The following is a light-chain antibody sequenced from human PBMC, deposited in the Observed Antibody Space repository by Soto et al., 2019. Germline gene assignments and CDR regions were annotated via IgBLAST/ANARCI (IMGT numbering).Light chain of an antibody. V-gene: IGKV1-39*01. J-gene: IGKJ1*01. Sequence: DIQMTQSPSSLSASVGDRVTITCRASQSISSYLNWYQQKPGKAPKLLIYAASSLQSGVTSRFSGSGSGTDFTLTISSLQPEDFATYYCQQSYSTPPTFGQGTRWIS. CDR1: QSISSY. CDR2: AAS. CDR3: QQSYSTPPT.